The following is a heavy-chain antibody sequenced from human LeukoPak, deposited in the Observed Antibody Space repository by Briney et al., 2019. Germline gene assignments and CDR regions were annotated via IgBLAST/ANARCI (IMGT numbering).Heavy chain of an antibody. V-gene: IGHV3-66*01. CDR1: GLTVSNNY. D-gene: IGHD6-25*01. CDR2: IFSGGST. J-gene: IGHJ5*02. Sequence: GGSLRLSCVVSGLTVSNNYMTWVRQAPGKGLEWVSLIFSGGSTYYAASVKGRFTISRDSSKNTLYLQMNSLRAEDTALYYCARDPGAAAGNLWSWGQGTLVTVSS. CDR3: ARDPGAAAGNLWS.